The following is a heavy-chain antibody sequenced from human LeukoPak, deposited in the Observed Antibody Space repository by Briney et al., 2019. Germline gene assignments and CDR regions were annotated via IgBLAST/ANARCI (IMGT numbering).Heavy chain of an antibody. CDR1: GGSLSSHY. CDR3: ARGSGRFYDFWSGYYFDY. J-gene: IGHJ4*02. V-gene: IGHV4-34*01. Sequence: PSETLSLTCTVSGGSLSSHYWSWIRQPPGKGLEWIGEINHSGSTNYNPSLKSRVTISVDTSKNQFSLKLSSVTAADTAVYYCARGSGRFYDFWSGYYFDYWGQGTLVTVSS. CDR2: INHSGST. D-gene: IGHD3-3*01.